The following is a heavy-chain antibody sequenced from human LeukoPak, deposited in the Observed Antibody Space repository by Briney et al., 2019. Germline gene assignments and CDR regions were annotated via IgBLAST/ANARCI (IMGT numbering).Heavy chain of an antibody. CDR3: ARAGASNEFDY. CDR1: GFTSTTYG. J-gene: IGHJ4*02. D-gene: IGHD2-8*01. CDR2: IWSDGSKT. V-gene: IGHV3-33*01. Sequence: GGSLRLSCAASGFTSTTYGMHWVRQAPGKGLEWVAVIWSDGSKTYYVDSVKGRFTISRDYSENTLYLQMSSLRAEDTAVYYCARAGASNEFDYWGQGTLVTVSS.